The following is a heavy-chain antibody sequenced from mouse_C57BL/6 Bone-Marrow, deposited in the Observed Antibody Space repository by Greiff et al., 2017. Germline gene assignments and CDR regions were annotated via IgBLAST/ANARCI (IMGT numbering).Heavy chain of an antibody. J-gene: IGHJ2*01. CDR2: ISSGGDYI. CDR1: GFTFSSYA. Sequence: EVNVVESGEGLVKPGGSLKLSCAASGFTFSSYAMSWVRQTPEKRLEWVAYISSGGDYIYYADTVKGRFTISRDNARNTLYLQMSSLKSEDTAMYYCTRGGEDGRTPLDYWGQGTTLTVSS. V-gene: IGHV5-9-1*02. D-gene: IGHD1-1*01. CDR3: TRGGEDGRTPLDY.